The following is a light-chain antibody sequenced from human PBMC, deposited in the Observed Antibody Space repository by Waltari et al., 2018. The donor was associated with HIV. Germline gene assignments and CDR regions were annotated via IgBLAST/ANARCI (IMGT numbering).Light chain of an antibody. CDR2: EVS. Sequence: QSALTQPASVSGSPGQSITISCAGTSSALRDYNSVSWYQPHPGKVPKVIIYEVSNRPSGVSSRFSGSISANTASLTISGLQPEDEADYFCASYISSASPEFGGGTKVTVL. J-gene: IGLJ3*02. CDR3: ASYISSASPE. V-gene: IGLV2-14*01. CDR1: SSALRDYNS.